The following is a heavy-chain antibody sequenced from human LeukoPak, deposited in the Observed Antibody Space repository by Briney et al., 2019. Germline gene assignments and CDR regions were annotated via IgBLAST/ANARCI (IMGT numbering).Heavy chain of an antibody. J-gene: IGHJ6*03. V-gene: IGHV1-2*02. CDR2: INPNSGGT. CDR3: ARDPSRDGYNSDYYYYYMDV. Sequence: ASVKVSCKASGYTFTGYYMHWVRQAAGQGHEWMGWINPNSGGTNYAQKFQGRVTMTRDTSISTAYMELSRLRSDDTAVYYCARDPSRDGYNSDYYYYYMDVWGKGTTVTVSS. D-gene: IGHD5-24*01. CDR1: GYTFTGYY.